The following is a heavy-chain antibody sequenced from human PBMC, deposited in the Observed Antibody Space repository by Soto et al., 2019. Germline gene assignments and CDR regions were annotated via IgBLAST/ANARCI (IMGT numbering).Heavy chain of an antibody. CDR3: ARGARNYYYFDY. CDR1: GLIFTDYW. Sequence: EVQLVESGGGLVQPGGSLRLSCAASGLIFTDYWIHWVCQAPGKGLVWVSRIKSDESTTNYADSVWGRLTISRDNAKNTVYLQITSLRAEDTAVYYCARGARNYYYFDYWGQGTLVTVSS. CDR2: IKSDESTT. D-gene: IGHD3-10*01. V-gene: IGHV3-74*01. J-gene: IGHJ4*02.